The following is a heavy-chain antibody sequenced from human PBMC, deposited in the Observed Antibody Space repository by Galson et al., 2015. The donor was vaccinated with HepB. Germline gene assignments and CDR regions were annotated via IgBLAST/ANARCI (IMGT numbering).Heavy chain of an antibody. CDR1: GGTFSSYA. V-gene: IGHV1-69*13. CDR3: ARSRYNLNWFDP. CDR2: IIPIFGTA. Sequence: SVKVSCKASGGTFSSYAISWVRQAPGQGLEWMGGIIPIFGTANYAQKFQGRVTITADESTSTAYMELSSLRSEDTAVYYCARSRYNLNWFDPWGQGTLVTVSS. J-gene: IGHJ5*02. D-gene: IGHD1-14*01.